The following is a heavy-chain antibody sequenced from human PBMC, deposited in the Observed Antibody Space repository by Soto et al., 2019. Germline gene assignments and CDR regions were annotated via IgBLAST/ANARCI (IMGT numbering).Heavy chain of an antibody. V-gene: IGHV3-23*01. D-gene: IGHD6-19*01. CDR2: ISGSGGST. CDR1: GFTFSNYA. J-gene: IGHJ4*02. Sequence: QPGGSLRLSCAAPGFTFSNYAMNWVRQAPGKGLEWVSVISGSGGSTYYADSVKGRFTISRDNSKNTLYLQMNSLRGEDTAVYYCARRSSGWYFDYWGQGPLVTVSS. CDR3: ARRSSGWYFDY.